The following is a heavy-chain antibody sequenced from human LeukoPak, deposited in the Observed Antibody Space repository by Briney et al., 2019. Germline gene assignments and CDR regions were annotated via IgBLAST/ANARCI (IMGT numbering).Heavy chain of an antibody. D-gene: IGHD2-2*01. CDR1: GGSISSGGYY. Sequence: PSQTLSLTCTVSGGSISSGGYYWSWIRQHPGKGLEWIGYIYYSGSTYYNPSLKSRVTISVDTSKNQFSLKLSSVTAADTAVYYCARLSVVPAAIPGMDVWGQGTTVTVSS. J-gene: IGHJ6*02. CDR3: ARLSVVPAAIPGMDV. CDR2: IYYSGST. V-gene: IGHV4-31*03.